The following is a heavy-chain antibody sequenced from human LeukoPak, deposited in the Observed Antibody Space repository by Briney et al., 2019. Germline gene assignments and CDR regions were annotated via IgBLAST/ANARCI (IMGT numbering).Heavy chain of an antibody. V-gene: IGHV3-74*01. J-gene: IGHJ4*02. Sequence: GGSLRLSCAASGFTFSRYYMHWVRQAPGKGLVWVSRINSDESSTTYADSVKGRFSISRDNAKNTLYLQMNSLKVEDTAVYYCTRVFVGDEYSSSGYWGQGTLVTVSS. CDR3: TRVFVGDEYSSSGY. D-gene: IGHD6-13*01. CDR1: GFTFSRYY. CDR2: INSDESST.